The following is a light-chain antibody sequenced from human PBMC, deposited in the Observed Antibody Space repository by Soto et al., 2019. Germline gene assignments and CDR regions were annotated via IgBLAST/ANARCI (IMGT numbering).Light chain of an antibody. CDR2: TAS. CDR3: QQSYSTPLT. V-gene: IGKV1-39*01. J-gene: IGKJ4*01. Sequence: DIQMTQSPSSLSASVGDRVTTTCRASQSISFFLNWYQHEPGKAPKLVIYTASTLESGVPSRFSGRGSGTDFTLTIDSLQPEDSATYYCQQSYSTPLTFGGGTKVDIK. CDR1: QSISFF.